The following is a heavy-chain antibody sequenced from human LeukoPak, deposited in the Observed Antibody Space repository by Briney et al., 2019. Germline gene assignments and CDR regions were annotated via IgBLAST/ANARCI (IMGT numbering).Heavy chain of an antibody. D-gene: IGHD3-10*01. V-gene: IGHV4-59*01. CDR2: LFYSGST. J-gene: IGHJ4*02. CDR3: ATVAVIRGVTYFDY. CDR1: GGSISIYY. Sequence: SQTLSLTCTVSGGSISIYYCSWIRHPPGKGLEWIAYLFYSGSTDYNPSLESRVTISVDTSKNQFSLKLRSVTAADTAGYYCATVAVIRGVTYFDYWGRGTVESVST.